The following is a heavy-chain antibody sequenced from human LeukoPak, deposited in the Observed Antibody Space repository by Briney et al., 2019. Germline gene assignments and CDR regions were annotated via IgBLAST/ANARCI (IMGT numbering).Heavy chain of an antibody. CDR2: IWYDGSNK. Sequence: GRSLRLSCAASGFTFSSYGMHWVRQAPGQGLEWVAVIWYDGSNKYYADSVKGRFTISRDNSKNTLYLQMNSLRAEDTAVYYCARQSSGWYFDYWGQGTLVTVSS. V-gene: IGHV3-33*01. CDR3: ARQSSGWYFDY. CDR1: GFTFSSYG. D-gene: IGHD6-19*01. J-gene: IGHJ4*02.